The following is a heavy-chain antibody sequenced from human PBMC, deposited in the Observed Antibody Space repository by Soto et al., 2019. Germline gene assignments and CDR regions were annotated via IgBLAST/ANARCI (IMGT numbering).Heavy chain of an antibody. V-gene: IGHV3-23*01. J-gene: IGHJ5*02. Sequence: GGSLRLSCAASGFIFENFGMSWVRQAPGKGLEWISSISGSGFKKYYADSVKGRFTISRDNSKSTVYLELNNLSAEDTAVYHCTKNQGVELVPLATVDWFDPWGQGSVVTVS. CDR3: TKNQGVELVPLATVDWFDP. CDR2: ISGSGFKK. D-gene: IGHD1-26*01. CDR1: GFIFENFG.